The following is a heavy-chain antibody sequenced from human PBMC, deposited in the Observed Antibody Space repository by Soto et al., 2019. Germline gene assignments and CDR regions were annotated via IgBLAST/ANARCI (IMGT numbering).Heavy chain of an antibody. CDR3: ARGYCSGGSCYSPIDY. CDR1: GGSISSGGYY. D-gene: IGHD2-15*01. CDR2: VYYSGST. Sequence: SETLSLTCTVSGGSISSGGYYWSWIRQHPGKGLEWIGYVYYSGSTYYNPSLKSRVTISVDTSKNQFSLKLSSVTAADTAVYYCARGYCSGGSCYSPIDYWGRGTLVTVSS. V-gene: IGHV4-31*03. J-gene: IGHJ4*02.